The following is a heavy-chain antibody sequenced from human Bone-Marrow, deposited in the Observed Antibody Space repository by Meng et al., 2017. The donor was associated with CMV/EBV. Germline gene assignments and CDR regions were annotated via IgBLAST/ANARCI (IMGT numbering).Heavy chain of an antibody. CDR2: IYSGGST. V-gene: IGHV3-53*05. J-gene: IGHJ4*02. CDR3: ARQSPGFSRGWYTPVDY. CDR1: GFTVSSNY. Sequence: GGSLRLSCAASGFTVSSNYMSWVRQAPGKGLEWVSVIYSGGSTYYADSVKGRFTISRDNSKNTLYLQMNSLRADDTAVYYCARQSPGFSRGWYTPVDYWGQGTLVTVSS. D-gene: IGHD6-19*01.